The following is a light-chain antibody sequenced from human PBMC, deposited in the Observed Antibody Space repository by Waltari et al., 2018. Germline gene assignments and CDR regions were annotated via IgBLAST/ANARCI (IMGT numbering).Light chain of an antibody. V-gene: IGKV1-5*03. J-gene: IGKJ2*01. Sequence: IQMTQSPSSLSAFVGDAVSITCRASQSISNWLAWYQQKPGKPPILLIYKASILKSGVPSRFSGSGSGTQFTLTISSLQPGDVATYYCQQYNTYSSFGQGTNLEIK. CDR2: KAS. CDR3: QQYNTYSS. CDR1: QSISNW.